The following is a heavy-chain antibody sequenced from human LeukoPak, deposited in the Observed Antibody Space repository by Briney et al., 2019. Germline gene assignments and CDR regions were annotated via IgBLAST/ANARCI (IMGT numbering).Heavy chain of an antibody. Sequence: GASVKVSCKASGYTFTSYYMHWVRQAPGQGLEWMGWINPNSGGTNYAQKFQGRVTMTRDTSISTAYMELSRLRSDDTAVYYCARFWVLWEDYYYYGMDVWGQGTTVTVSS. V-gene: IGHV1-2*02. J-gene: IGHJ6*02. CDR1: GYTFTSYY. CDR2: INPNSGGT. CDR3: ARFWVLWEDYYYYGMDV. D-gene: IGHD3-16*01.